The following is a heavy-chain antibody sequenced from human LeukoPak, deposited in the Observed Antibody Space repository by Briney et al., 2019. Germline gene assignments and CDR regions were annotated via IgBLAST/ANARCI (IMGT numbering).Heavy chain of an antibody. CDR2: TNPNSGGT. J-gene: IGHJ5*02. CDR1: GYTFTGYY. Sequence: ASVKVSCKASGYTFTGYYMHWVRQAPGQGLEWMGWTNPNSGGTNYAQKFQGRVTMTRDTSISTAYMELSRLRSDDTAVYYCARVRDYGDYGFDPWGQGTLVTVSS. V-gene: IGHV1-2*02. D-gene: IGHD4-17*01. CDR3: ARVRDYGDYGFDP.